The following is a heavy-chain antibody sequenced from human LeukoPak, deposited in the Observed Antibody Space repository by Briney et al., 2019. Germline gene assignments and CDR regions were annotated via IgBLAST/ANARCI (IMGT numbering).Heavy chain of an antibody. V-gene: IGHV4-34*01. D-gene: IGHD6-13*01. Sequence: SETLSLTCAVYGGSFSGYYWSWIRQPPGKGLEWIGEINHSGSTNHNPSLKSRVTISVDTSKNQFSLKLSSVTAADTAVYYCASGYSRKLGYWGQGTLVTVSS. CDR1: GGSFSGYY. CDR2: INHSGST. J-gene: IGHJ4*02. CDR3: ASGYSRKLGY.